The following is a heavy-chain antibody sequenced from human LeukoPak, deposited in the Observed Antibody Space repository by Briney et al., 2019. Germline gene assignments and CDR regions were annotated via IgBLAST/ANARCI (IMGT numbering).Heavy chain of an antibody. CDR1: GGSISSYY. CDR3: ARDIGHIWSGYYTDAFDI. D-gene: IGHD3-3*02. J-gene: IGHJ3*02. Sequence: SETLSLTCTVSGGSISSYYWSWIRQPPGKGLEWIGYIYYSGSTNYNPSLKSRVTISVDTSKNQFSLKLSSVTAADTAVYYCARDIGHIWSGYYTDAFDIWGQGTMDTVSS. CDR2: IYYSGST. V-gene: IGHV4-59*01.